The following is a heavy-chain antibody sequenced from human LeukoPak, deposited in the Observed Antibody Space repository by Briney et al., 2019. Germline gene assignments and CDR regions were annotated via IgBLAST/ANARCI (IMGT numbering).Heavy chain of an antibody. J-gene: IGHJ3*02. CDR2: ISGYNGNT. V-gene: IGHV1-18*01. Sequence: ASVTVSCTAFGYTFTNYGISWVRQAPGQGLEWMGWISGYNGNTNYAQKFQGRVTMTSDTSTSTVYMELSSLRSEDTAVYYCARDQQWLITGEDAFDIWGRGTMVTVSS. D-gene: IGHD6-19*01. CDR1: GYTFTNYG. CDR3: ARDQQWLITGEDAFDI.